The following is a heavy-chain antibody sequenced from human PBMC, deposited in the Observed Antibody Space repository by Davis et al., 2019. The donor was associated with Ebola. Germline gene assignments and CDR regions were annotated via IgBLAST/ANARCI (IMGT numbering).Heavy chain of an antibody. J-gene: IGHJ6*02. Sequence: GESLKISCAASGFTFSSYAMHWVRQAPGKGLEWVAVISYDGSNKYYADSVKGRFTISRDNSKNTLYLQMNSLRAEDTAVYYCARPREGGGYSYGGDLYYYGMDVWGQGTTVTVSS. CDR1: GFTFSSYA. CDR2: ISYDGSNK. V-gene: IGHV3-30-3*01. CDR3: ARPREGGGYSYGGDLYYYGMDV. D-gene: IGHD5-18*01.